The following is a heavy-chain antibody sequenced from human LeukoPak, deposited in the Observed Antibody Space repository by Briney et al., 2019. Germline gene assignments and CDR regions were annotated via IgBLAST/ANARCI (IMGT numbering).Heavy chain of an antibody. CDR3: ARHAGGSYAAAFDI. Sequence: SETLSLTCAVSGYSISSGYYWGWIRQPPGKGLEWIGSIYHSGSTYYNPSLKSRVTISVDTSKNQFSLKLSSVTAADTAVYHCARHAGGSYAAAFDIWGQGTMVTVSS. D-gene: IGHD1-26*01. CDR1: GYSISSGYY. J-gene: IGHJ3*02. V-gene: IGHV4-38-2*01. CDR2: IYHSGST.